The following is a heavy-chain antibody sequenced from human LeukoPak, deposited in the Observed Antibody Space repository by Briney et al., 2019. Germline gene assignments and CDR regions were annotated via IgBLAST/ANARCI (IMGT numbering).Heavy chain of an antibody. CDR3: ARVFGGNSLDH. D-gene: IGHD4-23*01. J-gene: IGHJ4*02. CDR2: IYKSGTT. V-gene: IGHV4-4*07. Sequence: PSETLSLTCTNPLGSINNYYWSWIRQPTGKGMEWIGRIYKSGTTYYSPSLKSRVTMSIDTSKNQFSLQLSAVTAADTAIYYCARVFGGNSLDHWGQGTLVAVSS. CDR1: LGSINNYY.